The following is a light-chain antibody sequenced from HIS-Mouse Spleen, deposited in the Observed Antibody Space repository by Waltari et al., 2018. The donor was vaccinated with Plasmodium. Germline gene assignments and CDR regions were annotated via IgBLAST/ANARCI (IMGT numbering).Light chain of an antibody. CDR2: EVS. Sequence: QSALTQPPSASGSPGPSVPISCTGTSSDVGGYNYVSWYQPHPGKAPKLMIYEVSKRPSGVPDRFSGSKSGNTASLTVSGLQAEDEADYYCSSYAGSNNLVFGGGTKLTVL. J-gene: IGLJ2*01. V-gene: IGLV2-8*01. CDR3: SSYAGSNNLV. CDR1: SSDVGGYNY.